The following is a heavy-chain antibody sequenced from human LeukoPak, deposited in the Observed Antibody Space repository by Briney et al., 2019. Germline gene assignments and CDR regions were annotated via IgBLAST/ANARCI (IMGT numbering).Heavy chain of an antibody. D-gene: IGHD3-22*01. Sequence: ESGPTLVNPTQTLTLTCTFSGFSLSTSGMCVSWIRQPPGKALEWLALIDWDDDKYYSTSLKTRLTISKDTSKNQVVLTMTNMGPVDTATYYCARIQDYYDSSGYYGGFDYWGQGTLVTVSS. J-gene: IGHJ4*02. CDR2: IDWDDDK. CDR1: GFSLSTSGMC. V-gene: IGHV2-70*01. CDR3: ARIQDYYDSSGYYGGFDY.